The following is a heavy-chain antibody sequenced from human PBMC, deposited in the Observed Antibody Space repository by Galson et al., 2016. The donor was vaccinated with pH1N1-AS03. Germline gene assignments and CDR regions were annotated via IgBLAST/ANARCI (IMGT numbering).Heavy chain of an antibody. CDR1: GFLVSNYA. D-gene: IGHD3-10*01. J-gene: IGHJ4*02. CDR2: ISGGVHNT. Sequence: SLRLSCAGSGFLVSNYAMSWVRQAPGKGPDWVSAISGGVHNTYYADSVRGRFTISRDSSKNTLYLQMNSLRAEDTAVYYCASGVISPDYWGQGTLVTVSS. CDR3: ASGVISPDY. V-gene: IGHV3-23*01.